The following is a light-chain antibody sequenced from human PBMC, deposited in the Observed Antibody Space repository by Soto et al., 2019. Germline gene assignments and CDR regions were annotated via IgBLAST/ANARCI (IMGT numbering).Light chain of an antibody. J-gene: IGKJ1*01. CDR2: GAS. V-gene: IGKV3-20*01. CDR1: QSLTNNY. Sequence: EIVLTQSPGTLSLSPGERATLSCRASQSLTNNYFAWDQQKPGRALRLLIDGASTRATGIPDRFSGSGSGTDFTLAISRRAREDVAVYYCQQYEAVVTFGQGTKVEI. CDR3: QQYEAVVT.